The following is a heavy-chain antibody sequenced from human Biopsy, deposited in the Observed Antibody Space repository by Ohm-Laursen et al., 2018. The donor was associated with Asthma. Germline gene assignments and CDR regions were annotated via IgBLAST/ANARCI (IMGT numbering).Heavy chain of an antibody. CDR2: ISYGGKP. Sequence: SQTLSLTCTVSGGSMTPTSHYWDWIRQAPGKGLEWIGYISYGGKPSYNPSLKNRVTISRDTSKNQFSPRLTPVTAADTAVYFCARRITMFGVVQKDHGMDAWGQGTTVIVSS. V-gene: IGHV4-39*01. J-gene: IGHJ6*02. CDR1: GGSMTPTSHY. CDR3: ARRITMFGVVQKDHGMDA. D-gene: IGHD3-3*01.